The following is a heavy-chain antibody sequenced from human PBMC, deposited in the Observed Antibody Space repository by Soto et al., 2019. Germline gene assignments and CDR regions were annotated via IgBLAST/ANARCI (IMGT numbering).Heavy chain of an antibody. V-gene: IGHV2-5*02. D-gene: IGHD2-21*01. J-gene: IGHJ3*01. CDR2: IYWDDDK. CDR3: AHFNVSIRIPVEAFDA. Sequence: QITLKESGPALVKPTQTLTLTCTFSGFSLSSSDMAVGWIRQPPGKALEWLALIYWDDDKRYSPSVKNRLTSTKDTSNSQAVLMMTNMDPVGTGTDYWAHFNVSIRIPVEAFDAWGQRTTVSVS. CDR1: GFSLSSSDMA.